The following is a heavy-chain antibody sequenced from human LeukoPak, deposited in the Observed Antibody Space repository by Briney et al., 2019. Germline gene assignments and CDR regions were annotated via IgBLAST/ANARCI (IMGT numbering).Heavy chain of an antibody. V-gene: IGHV4-59*01. CDR1: GGSISSYY. D-gene: IGHD3-22*01. Sequence: PSETLSLTCTVSGGSISSYYWSWIRQPPGKGLEWIGYIYYSGSTNYNPSLKSRVTIPVGTSKNQFSLNLNSVTAADTAVYYCARVRTSGYYYDPHYYFDHWGQGTLVTVSS. CDR3: ARVRTSGYYYDPHYYFDH. J-gene: IGHJ4*02. CDR2: IYYSGST.